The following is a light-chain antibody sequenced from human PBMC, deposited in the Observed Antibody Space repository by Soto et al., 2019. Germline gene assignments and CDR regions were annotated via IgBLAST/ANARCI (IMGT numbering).Light chain of an antibody. J-gene: IGLJ3*02. CDR2: EDT. Sequence: QSALTQPASVSGSPGQSITISCTRTSSDVGTYNLVSWYQHHPGKAPKLMIYEDTKRPAGLSGRFSGSKSGNTASLTISGLQPEDEAAYYCCSYAGSYTWVFGGGTKVTVL. CDR3: CSYAGSYTWV. CDR1: SSDVGTYNL. V-gene: IGLV2-23*01.